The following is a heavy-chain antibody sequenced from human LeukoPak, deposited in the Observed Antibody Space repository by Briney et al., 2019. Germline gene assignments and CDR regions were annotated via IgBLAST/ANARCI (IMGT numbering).Heavy chain of an antibody. D-gene: IGHD1-1*01. V-gene: IGHV3-7*03. CDR1: GFTFGNYW. CDR2: IKRDGSER. CDR3: ARTTSFMFYY. J-gene: IGHJ4*02. Sequence: QSGGSLRLSCAVSGFTFGNYWMSWVRQTPGQGPEWVANIKRDGSERYYVDSVKGRFTISRDNAKSPLFLEMSSLRVEDTAVYYCARTTSFMFYYWGQGTLVTVSS.